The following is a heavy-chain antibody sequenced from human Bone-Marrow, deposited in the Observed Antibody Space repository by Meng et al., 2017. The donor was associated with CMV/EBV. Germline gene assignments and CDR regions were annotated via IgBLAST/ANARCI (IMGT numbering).Heavy chain of an antibody. J-gene: IGHJ4*02. D-gene: IGHD3-10*01. CDR1: GYTFRTYY. CDR3: TRAGRGVPGDFDY. V-gene: IGHV1-46*01. Sequence: ASVKVSCKTSGYTFRTYYIHWVRQVSGQGLEWMGIINPTGGKTRYAQKFQDRIIMTTDTSTSTVYMELSSLRSEDTALYYCTRAGRGVPGDFDYWGQGKLVTVSS. CDR2: INPTGGKT.